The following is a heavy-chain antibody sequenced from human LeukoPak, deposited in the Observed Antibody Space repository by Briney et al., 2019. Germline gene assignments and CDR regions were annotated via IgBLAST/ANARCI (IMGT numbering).Heavy chain of an antibody. CDR3: ARDAQWGYCGGACLYSFDY. D-gene: IGHD2-21*02. V-gene: IGHV4-4*07. CDR1: GGSISSYY. Sequence: PSETLSLTCTVSGGSISSYYWSWIRQPAGKGLEWIGRIYTSGSTNYNPSLKSRVTMSVDTSKNQFSLKLSSVTAADTAVYYCARDAQWGYCGGACLYSFDYWGQGTLVTVSS. CDR2: IYTSGST. J-gene: IGHJ4*02.